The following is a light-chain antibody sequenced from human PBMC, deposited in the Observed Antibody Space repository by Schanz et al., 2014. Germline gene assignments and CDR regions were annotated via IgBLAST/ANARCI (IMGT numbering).Light chain of an antibody. J-gene: IGLJ3*02. CDR1: SSDIGRYNY. CDR2: DVT. Sequence: QSALTQPPSASGSPGQSVTISCTGTSSDIGRYNYVSWYQHHPGKAPKLLIYDVTKRPSGVPDRFSGSKSGNTASLTVFGLQAEDEADYYCSSYAGSINWVFGGGTKLTVL. CDR3: SSYAGSINWV. V-gene: IGLV2-8*01.